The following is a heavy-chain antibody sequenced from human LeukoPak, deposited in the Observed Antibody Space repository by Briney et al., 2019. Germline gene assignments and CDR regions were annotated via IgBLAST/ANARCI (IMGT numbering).Heavy chain of an antibody. Sequence: GGSLRLSCAASGFTLSRSTMSWLRQAPGKGLEWVSVIYSGGSTYYADSVKGRFTISRDNSKNTLYLQMNSLRTEDTAVYYCARDSDSSGFYWGQGTLVTVSS. CDR3: ARDSDSSGFY. CDR2: IYSGGST. J-gene: IGHJ4*02. V-gene: IGHV3-66*02. CDR1: GFTLSRST. D-gene: IGHD3-22*01.